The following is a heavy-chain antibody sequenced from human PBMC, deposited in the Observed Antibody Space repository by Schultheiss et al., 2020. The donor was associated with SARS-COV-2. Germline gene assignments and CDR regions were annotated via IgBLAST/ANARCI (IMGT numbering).Heavy chain of an antibody. J-gene: IGHJ3*02. D-gene: IGHD5-18*01. V-gene: IGHV3-48*02. CDR3: ARVQIQLWSGYAFDI. CDR2: ISSSSSTI. CDR1: GFTFSSYS. Sequence: GRSLRLSCAASGFTFSSYSMNWVRQAPGKGLEWVSYISSSSSTIYYADSVKGRFTISRDNAKNSLYLQMNSLRDEDTAVYYCARVQIQLWSGYAFDIWGQGTMVTVSS.